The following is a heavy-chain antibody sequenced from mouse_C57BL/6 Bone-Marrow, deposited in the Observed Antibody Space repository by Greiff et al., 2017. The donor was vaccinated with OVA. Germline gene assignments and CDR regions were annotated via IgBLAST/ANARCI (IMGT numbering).Heavy chain of an antibody. CDR2: IWGVGST. CDR3: ATFITTVGGFAY. CDR1: GFSLTSYG. D-gene: IGHD1-1*01. V-gene: IGHV2-6*01. Sequence: VQLQQSGPGLVAPSQRLSITCTVSGFSLTSYGVDWVRQSPGKGLEWLGVIWGVGSTNYNSALKSRLSISKDNSKSQVFLKMNSLQTDDTAMYYCATFITTVGGFAYWGQGTLVTVSA. J-gene: IGHJ3*01.